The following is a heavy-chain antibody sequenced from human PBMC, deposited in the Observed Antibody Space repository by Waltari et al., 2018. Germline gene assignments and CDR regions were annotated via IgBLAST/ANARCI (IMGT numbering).Heavy chain of an antibody. V-gene: IGHV3-23*04. Sequence: EVQLVESGGGLVQPGGSLRLSCAASGFTFSSYAISLVRQAPGKGLEWVSLISGGGRSTYSTDSVKGRFTISRDISKNTVYLQMNSLRVEDTAVYYCAKDGENSGWPQHWGQGTLVTVDS. CDR1: GFTFSSYA. CDR3: AKDGENSGWPQH. CDR2: ISGGGRST. J-gene: IGHJ1*01. D-gene: IGHD6-19*01.